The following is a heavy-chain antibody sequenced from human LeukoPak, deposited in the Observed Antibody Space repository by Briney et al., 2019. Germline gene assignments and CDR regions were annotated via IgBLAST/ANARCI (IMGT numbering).Heavy chain of an antibody. CDR2: VYYSGST. J-gene: IGHJ5*02. V-gene: IGHV4-59*01. CDR3: ARGPGHSGGPTDYNWFDP. D-gene: IGHD3-10*01. Sequence: SETLSLTCTVSGGFITAYYWSWIRQPPGKGLEWIGYVYYSGSTEYNPSLKSRVTISVDTSKNRFSLKLSSVTAADTAVYYCARGPGHSGGPTDYNWFDPWGQGTLVTVSS. CDR1: GGFITAYY.